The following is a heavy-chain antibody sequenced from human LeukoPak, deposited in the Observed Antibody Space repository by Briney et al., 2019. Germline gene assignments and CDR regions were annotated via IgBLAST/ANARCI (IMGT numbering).Heavy chain of an antibody. CDR1: GFTFSDYW. D-gene: IGHD6-13*01. V-gene: IGHV3-7*01. Sequence: GGSLRLSCAASGFTFSDYWMSWVRQAPGKGLEWVANIKQDGSEKYYVDSVKGRFTISRDNAKNSLYLQMNSLRAEDTAVYYCARGPRAAAVDYWGQGTLVTVSS. J-gene: IGHJ4*02. CDR3: ARGPRAAAVDY. CDR2: IKQDGSEK.